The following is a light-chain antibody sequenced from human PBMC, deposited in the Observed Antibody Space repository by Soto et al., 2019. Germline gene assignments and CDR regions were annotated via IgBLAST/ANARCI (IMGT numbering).Light chain of an antibody. J-gene: IGKJ1*01. Sequence: DIQMTQSPSSVYAAVGDRVTITCRASQDVGKWLAWYQQKPGKAPTLLIHGASSLQSGVPSRYSGSGSGTEFTLTISSLQPDDFATYYCQHYNSYSEAFGQGTKVDI. V-gene: IGKV1D-16*01. CDR3: QHYNSYSEA. CDR1: QDVGKW. CDR2: GAS.